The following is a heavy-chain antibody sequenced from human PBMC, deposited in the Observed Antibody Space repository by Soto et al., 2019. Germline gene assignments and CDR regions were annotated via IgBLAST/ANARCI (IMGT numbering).Heavy chain of an antibody. V-gene: IGHV3-23*01. Sequence: GGSLRLSCAASGFTFSSFAMSWVRQAPGKGLEWVSGINSRAGTTYYADSVKGRFTISRDNSKNTLYLQMDSLTAEDTAVYYCAKDRSSTSCYAFDYWGRGTLVTVSS. D-gene: IGHD2-2*01. CDR3: AKDRSSTSCYAFDY. CDR2: INSRAGTT. J-gene: IGHJ4*02. CDR1: GFTFSSFA.